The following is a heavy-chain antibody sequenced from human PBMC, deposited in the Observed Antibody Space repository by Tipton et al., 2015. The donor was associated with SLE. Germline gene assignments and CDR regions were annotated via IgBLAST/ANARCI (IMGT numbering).Heavy chain of an antibody. Sequence: TLSLTCTVSGDSISTYYWSWIRQTPGKGLEWIGYIYNIGGTNYNPSLMGRVSMSMDTSKNQFSLKLSSVTAADTAVYYCARMDYRSAFDIWGQGTMVTVSS. CDR3: ARMDYRSAFDI. V-gene: IGHV4-4*08. CDR1: GDSISTYY. D-gene: IGHD3/OR15-3a*01. J-gene: IGHJ3*02. CDR2: IYNIGGT.